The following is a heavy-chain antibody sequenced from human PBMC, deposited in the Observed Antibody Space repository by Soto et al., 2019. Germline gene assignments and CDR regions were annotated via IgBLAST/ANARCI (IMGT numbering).Heavy chain of an antibody. CDR2: IHYTGRT. V-gene: IGHV4-31*03. CDR3: ARVSATGTRWFDP. Sequence: SETLSLTCSVSGGSINSGAYYWSWIRHYPGKGREWIGYIHYTGRTYYNPSLESRATISVDTSKKHFSPKLSSVTAADTAVYYCARVSATGTRWFDPWGQGTLVTVSS. D-gene: IGHD6-13*01. J-gene: IGHJ5*02. CDR1: GGSINSGAYY.